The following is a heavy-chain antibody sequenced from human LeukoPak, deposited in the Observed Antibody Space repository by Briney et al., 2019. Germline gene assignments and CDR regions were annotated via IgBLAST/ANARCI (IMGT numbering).Heavy chain of an antibody. CDR2: IYTSGST. CDR3: AREGEPSITIFGVVIGVSWFDP. J-gene: IGHJ5*02. V-gene: IGHV4-4*07. Sequence: SETLSLTCTVSGDSISGFYWSWIRQPAGKGLEWIGRIYTSGSTNYNPSLKSRVTMSVDTSKNQFSLKLSSETAADTAVYYCAREGEPSITIFGVVIGVSWFDPWGQGTLVTVSS. CDR1: GDSISGFY. D-gene: IGHD3-3*01.